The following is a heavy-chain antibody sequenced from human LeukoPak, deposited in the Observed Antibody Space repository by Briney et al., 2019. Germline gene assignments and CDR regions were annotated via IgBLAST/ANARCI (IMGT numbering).Heavy chain of an antibody. D-gene: IGHD3-10*01. Sequence: GGSLRLSCADSGFTYSNAWMSWVHQAPGKGLEWVGRIKSKTDGAATDYAAPVKGRFTISRDDSKNTLYLQMNSLKTEDTAVYYCTTATMIRGVSDYWGQGTLVTVSS. CDR2: IKSKTDGAAT. CDR3: TTATMIRGVSDY. V-gene: IGHV3-15*01. CDR1: GFTYSNAW. J-gene: IGHJ4*02.